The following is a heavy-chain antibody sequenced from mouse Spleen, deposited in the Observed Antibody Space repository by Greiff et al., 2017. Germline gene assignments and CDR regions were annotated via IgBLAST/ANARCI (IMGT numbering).Heavy chain of an antibody. Sequence: VQLQQSGPELVKPGASVKISCKASGYAFSSSWMNWVKQRPGKGLEWIGRIYPGDGDTNYNGKFKGKATLTADKSSSTAYMQLSSLTSEDSAVYFCARESSITTVVATRYFDVWGTGTTVTVSS. D-gene: IGHD1-1*01. CDR1: GYAFSSSW. J-gene: IGHJ1*03. CDR2: IYPGDGDT. V-gene: IGHV1-82*01. CDR3: ARESSITTVVATRYFDV.